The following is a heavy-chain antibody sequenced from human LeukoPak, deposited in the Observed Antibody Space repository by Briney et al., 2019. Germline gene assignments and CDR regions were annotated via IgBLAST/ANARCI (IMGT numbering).Heavy chain of an antibody. CDR1: GFTVSSNH. CDR2: IYSDGST. D-gene: IGHD2-15*01. J-gene: IGHJ4*02. V-gene: IGHV3-53*01. CDR3: ARKYCSGGTCYTGILEY. Sequence: PGGSLRLSCAASGFTVSSNHMSWVRQAPGKGLEWVSLIYSDGSTYYADSVKGRFTISRDNSKNTLYLQMNSLRAEDTAVYYCARKYCSGGTCYTGILEYWGQGTLVTASS.